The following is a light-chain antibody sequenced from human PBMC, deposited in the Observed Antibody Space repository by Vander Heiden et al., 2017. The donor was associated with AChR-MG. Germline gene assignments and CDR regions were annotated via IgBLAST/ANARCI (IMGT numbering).Light chain of an antibody. Sequence: DIQMTQSPSTLSASVGDRVTITCRASQSISSWLAWYQQKPGKAPKLLIYDASSLESGVPSRFSGSGSGTEFTLTISSLQTDDFATYYCQQYNSYSWTFGQGTKVEIK. V-gene: IGKV1-5*01. J-gene: IGKJ1*01. CDR3: QQYNSYSWT. CDR2: DAS. CDR1: QSISSW.